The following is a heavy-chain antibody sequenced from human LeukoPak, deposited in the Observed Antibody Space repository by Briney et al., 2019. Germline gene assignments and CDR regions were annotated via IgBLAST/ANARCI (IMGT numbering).Heavy chain of an antibody. D-gene: IGHD2-15*01. CDR3: ARLRGRGVVVVAATPTYFDY. CDR1: GFTFSSYG. J-gene: IGHJ4*02. Sequence: GGSLRLSCAASGFTFSSYGMSWVRQAPGKGLEWVSAISGSGGGTYYADSVKGRFTISRDNSKNTLYLQMNSLRAEDTAVYYCARLRGRGVVVVAATPTYFDYWGQGTQVTVSS. V-gene: IGHV3-23*01. CDR2: ISGSGGGT.